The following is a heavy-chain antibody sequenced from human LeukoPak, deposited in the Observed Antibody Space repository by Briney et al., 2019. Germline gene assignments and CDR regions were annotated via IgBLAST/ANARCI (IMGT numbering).Heavy chain of an antibody. J-gene: IGHJ4*02. CDR3: TRSVRNGHIDY. CDR1: GYTFTSYD. Sequence: ASVKVSCKASGYTFTSYDINWVRQATGQGLEWMGWMNPNSGNTGYAQKFQGRVTMTRSTSISTAYMELSNLGFEDTAVYYCTRSVRNGHIDYWGQGTLVTVSS. V-gene: IGHV1-8*01. D-gene: IGHD2-21*01. CDR2: MNPNSGNT.